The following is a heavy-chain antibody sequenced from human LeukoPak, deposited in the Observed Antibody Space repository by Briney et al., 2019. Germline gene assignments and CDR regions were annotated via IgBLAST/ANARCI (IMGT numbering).Heavy chain of an antibody. CDR2: INPSGGST. CDR3: ARALTRLRFLEWLLFEHWFDP. D-gene: IGHD3-3*01. CDR1: GYTFTRYY. V-gene: IGHV1-46*01. J-gene: IGHJ5*02. Sequence: ASVKVSCKASGYTFTRYYIHWVRQAPGQGLEWMGIINPSGGSTSYAQKFQGRVTMTRDTSTSTVYMELSSLRSEDTTVYYCARALTRLRFLEWLLFEHWFDPWGQGTLVTVSS.